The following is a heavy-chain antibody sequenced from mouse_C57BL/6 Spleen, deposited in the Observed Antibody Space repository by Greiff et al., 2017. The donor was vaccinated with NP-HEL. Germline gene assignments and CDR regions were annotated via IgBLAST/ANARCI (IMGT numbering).Heavy chain of an antibody. V-gene: IGHV5-17*01. J-gene: IGHJ4*01. D-gene: IGHD2-3*01. CDR2: ISSGSSTI. CDR1: GFTFSDYG. CDR3: ARQGDDGYAMDY. Sequence: EVKLVESGGGLVKPGGSLKLSCAASGFTFSDYGMHWVRQAPEKGLEWVAYISSGSSTIYYADTVKGRFTISRDNAKNTLFLQMTSLRSEDTAMCYCARQGDDGYAMDYWGQGTSVTVSS.